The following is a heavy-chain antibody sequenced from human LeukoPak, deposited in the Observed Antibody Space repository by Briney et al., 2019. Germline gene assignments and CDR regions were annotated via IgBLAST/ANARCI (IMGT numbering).Heavy chain of an antibody. CDR1: GGSISSYY. CDR3: ARDRGVRYCSSTSCYTGAFDI. Sequence: SETLSLTCTVSGGSISSYYWSWIRQPPGKGLEWIGYIYYSGSTNYNPSLKSRVTISVDTAKNQFSLKLSSVTAADTAVYYCARDRGVRYCSSTSCYTGAFDIWGQGTMVTVSS. CDR2: IYYSGST. J-gene: IGHJ3*02. D-gene: IGHD2-2*02. V-gene: IGHV4-59*01.